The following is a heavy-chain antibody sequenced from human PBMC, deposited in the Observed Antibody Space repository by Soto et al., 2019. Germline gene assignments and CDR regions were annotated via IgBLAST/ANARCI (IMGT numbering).Heavy chain of an antibody. V-gene: IGHV1-69*12. CDR1: GGTFSSYA. Sequence: QVQLVQSGAEVRQPASSVKVSCKTSGGTFSSYAISWVRQAPGQGLEWMGGIVPIVDTSTYAQKFQGRVTITADESTSTVYMELSSLRSDDPAVYYCVSVVAIPGSPDNWGQGTLVTVSS. D-gene: IGHD5-12*01. CDR3: VSVVAIPGSPDN. CDR2: IVPIVDTS. J-gene: IGHJ4*02.